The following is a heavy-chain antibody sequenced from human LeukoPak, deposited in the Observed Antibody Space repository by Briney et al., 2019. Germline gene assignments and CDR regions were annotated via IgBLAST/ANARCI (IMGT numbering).Heavy chain of an antibody. V-gene: IGHV3-7*01. CDR1: GFTFSSYW. CDR2: IKQDGSEK. J-gene: IGHJ6*03. D-gene: IGHD1-26*01. Sequence: GGSLRLSCAASGFTFSSYWMSWVRQAPGKGLEWVANIKQDGSEKYYVDSVKGRFTISRDNAKNSLYLQMNSLRAEDTTVYYCARDGGSYTPYYYYYMDVWGKGTTVTVSS. CDR3: ARDGGSYTPYYYYYMDV.